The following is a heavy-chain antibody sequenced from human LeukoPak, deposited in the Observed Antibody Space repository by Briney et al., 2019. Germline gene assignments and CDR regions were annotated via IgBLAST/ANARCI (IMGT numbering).Heavy chain of an antibody. CDR1: GFTFSSYS. CDR2: ISSSSSYI. J-gene: IGHJ4*02. Sequence: GGSLRLSCAASGFTFSSYSMNWVRQAPGKGLEWVSSISSSSSYIYYADSVKGRFTISRDNAKNSLYLQMNSLRAEDTAVYYCARDRVGAPRMDYWGQGTLVTVSS. CDR3: ARDRVGAPRMDY. V-gene: IGHV3-21*01. D-gene: IGHD1-26*01.